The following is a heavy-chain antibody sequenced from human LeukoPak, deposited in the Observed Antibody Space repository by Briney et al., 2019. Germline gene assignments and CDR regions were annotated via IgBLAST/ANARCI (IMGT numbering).Heavy chain of an antibody. CDR2: IIPIFGTA. V-gene: IGHV1-69*13. CDR1: GGTFSSYA. CDR3: ARDHGSGSYPFLGDY. Sequence: SVKVSCKASGGTFSSYAISWVRQAPGQGLEWMGGIIPIFGTANYAQKFQGRATITADESTSTAYMELSSLRSEDTAVYYCARDHGSGSYPFLGDYWGQGTLVTVSS. D-gene: IGHD3-10*01. J-gene: IGHJ4*02.